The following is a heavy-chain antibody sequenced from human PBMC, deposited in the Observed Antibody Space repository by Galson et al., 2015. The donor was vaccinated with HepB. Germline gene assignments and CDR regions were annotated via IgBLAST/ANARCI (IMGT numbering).Heavy chain of an antibody. D-gene: IGHD3-3*02. CDR3: AKIRNQALDY. CDR2: LYDSGST. J-gene: IGHJ4*02. Sequence: LSLTCSVSGDSIKSDFWNWVRQPPGKALEWIGYLYDSGSTRYNPSLESRVTMSVDTSKNQFSLRLTSVTAADTAVYYCAKIRNQALDYWGQGTLVTVSS. CDR1: GDSIKSDF. V-gene: IGHV4-59*01.